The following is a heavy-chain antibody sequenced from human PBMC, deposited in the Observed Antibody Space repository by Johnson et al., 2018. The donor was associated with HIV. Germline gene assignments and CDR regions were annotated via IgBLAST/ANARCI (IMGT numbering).Heavy chain of an antibody. CDR3: ARDMFGRYYYDSSGYSDDAFDI. D-gene: IGHD3-22*01. J-gene: IGHJ3*02. V-gene: IGHV3-20*04. CDR2: ISWNSGSI. Sequence: VQLVESGGGVVRPGGSLRLSCAASGFTFDDYGMSWVRQAPGKGLEWVSGISWNSGSIGYAGSVKGRFSISRDNAKNSLYLQMNSLRPEDTAVYYCARDMFGRYYYDSSGYSDDAFDIWGQGTMVTVSS. CDR1: GFTFDDYG.